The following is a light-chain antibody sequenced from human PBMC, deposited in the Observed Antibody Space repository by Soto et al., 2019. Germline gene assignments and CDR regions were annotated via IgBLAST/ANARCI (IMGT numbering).Light chain of an antibody. CDR3: QQRSSWPLT. CDR2: DAS. J-gene: IGKJ4*01. CDR1: QSVSSY. V-gene: IGKV3-11*01. Sequence: EIVLTQSPGTLSLSPGERATLSCRASQSVSSYLAWYQQKRGQAPRLLFYDASNRATGVPARFSGSGSGTDFTLTISSLEPDDFAVYYCQQRSSWPLTFGGGTKVEIK.